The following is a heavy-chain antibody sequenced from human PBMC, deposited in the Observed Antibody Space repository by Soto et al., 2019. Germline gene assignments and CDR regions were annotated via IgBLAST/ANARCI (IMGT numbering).Heavy chain of an antibody. J-gene: IGHJ4*02. D-gene: IGHD3-22*01. Sequence: EVQLVESGGGLVQPGGSLRLSCAASGFTFSNYAMAWVRQAPGKGLEWVSTITYSGGSRDYADSVKGRFTISRDNSKNTLYLQMNSLRAEDTAVYYCAKKGYYDTSGYPIRYFDYWGQGTLVTVSP. CDR3: AKKGYYDTSGYPIRYFDY. CDR1: GFTFSNYA. V-gene: IGHV3-23*04. CDR2: ITYSGGSR.